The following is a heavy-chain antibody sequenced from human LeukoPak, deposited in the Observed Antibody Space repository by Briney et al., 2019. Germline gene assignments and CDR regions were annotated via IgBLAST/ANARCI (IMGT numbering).Heavy chain of an antibody. CDR2: INPNSGGT. Sequence: ASVKVSCKGSGYTFTGYYMHWVRQAPGQGLEWMGWINPNSGGTNYAQKFQGRVTMTRDTSISTAYMELSRLRSDDTAVYYCARLASDIVVVPAAVWGQGTLVTVSS. J-gene: IGHJ4*02. CDR1: GYTFTGYY. V-gene: IGHV1-2*02. CDR3: ARLASDIVVVPAAV. D-gene: IGHD2-2*01.